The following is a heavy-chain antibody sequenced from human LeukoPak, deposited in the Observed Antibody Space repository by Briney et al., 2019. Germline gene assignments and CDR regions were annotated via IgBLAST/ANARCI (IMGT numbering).Heavy chain of an antibody. CDR2: ISAYNGNT. V-gene: IGHV1-18*01. D-gene: IGHD2-21*02. CDR1: GYTFSSYG. CDR3: ARDRAACCGGDCYSLAFDV. Sequence: ASVKVSCKASGYTFSSYGINWVRQAPGQGLEWMGWISAYNGNTNYAQKLQGRVTMTTDTSTSTAYMELRSLRSDDTAVYYCARDRAACCGGDCYSLAFDVWGQGTMVTVSS. J-gene: IGHJ3*01.